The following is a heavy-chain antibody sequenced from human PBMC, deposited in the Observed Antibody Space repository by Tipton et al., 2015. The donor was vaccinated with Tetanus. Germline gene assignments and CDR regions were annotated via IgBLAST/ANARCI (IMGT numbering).Heavy chain of an antibody. J-gene: IGHJ4*02. CDR3: ARGNSAWIQLWSFDW. CDR1: GFTFSRYW. V-gene: IGHV3-7*01. D-gene: IGHD5-18*01. CDR2: IKQDGSEK. Sequence: SLRLSCAVSGFTFSRYWMSWVRQAPGKGLEWVANIKQDGSEKDYVDSVKGRFTISRDNAKNSLYLQMNSLRAEDAAVYYCARGNSAWIQLWSFDWWGQGTLVTVSS.